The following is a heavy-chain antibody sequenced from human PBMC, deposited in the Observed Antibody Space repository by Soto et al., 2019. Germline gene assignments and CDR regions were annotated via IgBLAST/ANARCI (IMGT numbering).Heavy chain of an antibody. V-gene: IGHV4-34*01. CDR3: ARRGVYDFWSGYYPAEYFQH. CDR2: INHSGST. CDR1: GGSFSGYY. J-gene: IGHJ1*01. D-gene: IGHD3-3*01. Sequence: PSETLSLTCAVYGGSFSGYYWSWIRQPPGKGLEWIGEINHSGSTNYNPSLKSRVTISVDTSKNQFSLKLSSVTAADTAVYYCARRGVYDFWSGYYPAEYFQHWGQGTLVTVSS.